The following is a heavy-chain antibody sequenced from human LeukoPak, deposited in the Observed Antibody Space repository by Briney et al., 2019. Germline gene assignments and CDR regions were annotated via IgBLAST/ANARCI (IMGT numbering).Heavy chain of an antibody. CDR3: ARGGNLEN. D-gene: IGHD1-14*01. V-gene: IGHV3-7*01. J-gene: IGHJ4*02. CDR1: GFTLNRYW. CDR2: INEDGGER. Sequence: GGSLRLSCAASGFTLNRYWMSWVRQAPGKGLEWVANINEDGGERHYVDSVKGRFTISRDNAKNSLYLQMNSLRAEDTAVYYCARGGNLENWGGGTLVTVAS.